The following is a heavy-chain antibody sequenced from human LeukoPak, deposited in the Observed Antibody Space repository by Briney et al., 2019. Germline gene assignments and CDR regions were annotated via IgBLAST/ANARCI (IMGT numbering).Heavy chain of an antibody. CDR1: GFTFSSYA. J-gene: IGHJ4*02. V-gene: IGHV3-23*01. Sequence: GGSLRLSCAASGFTFSSYAMSWVRQAPGKGREWVSAISGSGGSTYYADSVKGRFTISRDNSKNTLYLQMNSLRAEDTAVYYCAKTEGITMIVVVITTLYYFDYWGQGTLVTVSS. CDR2: ISGSGGST. CDR3: AKTEGITMIVVVITTLYYFDY. D-gene: IGHD3-22*01.